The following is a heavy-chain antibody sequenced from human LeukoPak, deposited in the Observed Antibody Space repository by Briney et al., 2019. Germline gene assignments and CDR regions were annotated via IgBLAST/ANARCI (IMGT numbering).Heavy chain of an antibody. D-gene: IGHD6-19*01. CDR2: IYYSGST. CDR1: GGSISSYY. CDR3: ARSIAVAVSFDY. V-gene: IGHV4-59*12. Sequence: KASETLSLTCTVSGGSISSYYWSWIRQPPGKGLEWVGYIYYSGSTNYNPSLKSRVTISVDTSKNQFSLKLSSVTAADTAVYYCARSIAVAVSFDYWGQGTLVTVSS. J-gene: IGHJ4*02.